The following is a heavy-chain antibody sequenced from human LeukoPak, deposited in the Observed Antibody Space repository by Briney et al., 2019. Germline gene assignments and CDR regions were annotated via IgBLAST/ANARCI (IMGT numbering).Heavy chain of an antibody. CDR2: IDPTNQNT. CDR1: GYTFTTHD. CDR3: ARGALLWFGELFDV. Sequence: ASVKVSCKASGYTFTTHDINWVRQAPGEGLEWMGWIDPTNQNTYYAQKFQGRVTMTRNTSISTTYMELSSLGSEDTAVYYCARGALLWFGELFDVWGQGTLIAVSS. J-gene: IGHJ3*01. V-gene: IGHV1-8*01. D-gene: IGHD3-10*01.